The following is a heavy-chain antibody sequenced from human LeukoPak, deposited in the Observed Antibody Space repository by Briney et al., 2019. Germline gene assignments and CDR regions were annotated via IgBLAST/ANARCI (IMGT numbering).Heavy chain of an antibody. D-gene: IGHD3-22*01. CDR2: ISYDGSDK. J-gene: IGHJ3*02. CDR3: ARDVNYYDSSPLGFDI. Sequence: GGSLRLSCAASGFTFSSYGMHWVRQAPGKGLEWVAVISYDGSDKYYADSVKGRFTISRDNSKNTLYLQMNSLRPEDTVVYYCARDVNYYDSSPLGFDIWGQGTMVSVSS. V-gene: IGHV3-30*03. CDR1: GFTFSSYG.